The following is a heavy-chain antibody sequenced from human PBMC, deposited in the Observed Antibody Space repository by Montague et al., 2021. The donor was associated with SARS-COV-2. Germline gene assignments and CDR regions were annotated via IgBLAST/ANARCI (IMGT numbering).Heavy chain of an antibody. CDR1: GDSDSSKSAA. CDR3: ARSVGASSSSWPLPPHFDY. Sequence: CAISGDSDSSKSAAWNWNRQSPSRRLDRLGRTYYRSKWYNDYALSVKSRITINPDTSKNQFSLQLNSVTPEDTAVYYCARSVGASSSSWPLPPHFDYWGQGTLVTVSS. CDR2: TYYRSKWYN. D-gene: IGHD6-13*01. J-gene: IGHJ4*02. V-gene: IGHV6-1*01.